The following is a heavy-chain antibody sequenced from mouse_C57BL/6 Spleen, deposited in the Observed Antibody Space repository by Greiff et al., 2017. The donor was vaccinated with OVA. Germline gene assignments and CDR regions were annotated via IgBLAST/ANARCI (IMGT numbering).Heavy chain of an antibody. V-gene: IGHV1-82*01. CDR1: GYAFSSSW. D-gene: IGHD2-2*01. CDR2: IYPGDGDT. CDR3: AREGSTTVRDY. Sequence: QVQLKESGPELVKPGASVKISCKASGYAFSSSWMNWVKQRPGKGLEWIGRIYPGDGDTNYNGKFKGKATLTADKSSSTAYMQLSSLTSEDSAVYFCAREGSTTVRDYWGQGTSVTVSS. J-gene: IGHJ4*01.